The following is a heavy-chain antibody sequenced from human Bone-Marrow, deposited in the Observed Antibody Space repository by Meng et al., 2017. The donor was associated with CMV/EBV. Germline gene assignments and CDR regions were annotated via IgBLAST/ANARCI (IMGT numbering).Heavy chain of an antibody. CDR3: ATGWLQFGY. J-gene: IGHJ4*02. Sequence: QVQLVQSGAEVKKPGASVRVSCKASGYTFTGYYLHWVRQAPGQGLEWMGGFDPEDGETIYAQKFQGRVTMTEDTSTDTAYMELSSLRSEDTAVYYCATGWLQFGYWGQGTLVTVAS. V-gene: IGHV1-24*01. D-gene: IGHD5-24*01. CDR2: FDPEDGET. CDR1: GYTFTGYY.